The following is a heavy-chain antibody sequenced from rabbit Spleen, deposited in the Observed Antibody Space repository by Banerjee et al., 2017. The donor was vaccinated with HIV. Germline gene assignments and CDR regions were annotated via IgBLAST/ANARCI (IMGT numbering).Heavy chain of an antibody. CDR3: VRDSANIGGDYGPYYFDL. J-gene: IGHJ4*01. D-gene: IGHD2-1*01. CDR1: GFDFSDYG. CDR2: IEPIFGRA. Sequence: QEQLVESGGGLVQPGGSLKLSCKASGFDFSDYGVTWVRQAPGKGLEWIGYIEPIFGRAYYASWVNGRFTISSHNAQNTLYLQLNSLTAADTATYFCVRDSANIGGDYGPYYFDLWGPGTLVTVS. V-gene: IGHV1S47*01.